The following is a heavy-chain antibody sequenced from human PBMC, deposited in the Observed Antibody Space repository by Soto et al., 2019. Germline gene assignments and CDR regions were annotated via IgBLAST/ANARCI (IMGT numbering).Heavy chain of an antibody. V-gene: IGHV3-21*01. CDR3: ARDRPHELGATCYYYYYYCMDV. CDR2: ISSSSSYI. D-gene: IGHD1-26*01. Sequence: GGSLRLSCAASGFTFSSYSMNWVRQAPGKGLEWVSSISSSSSYIYYADSVKGRFTISRDNAKNSLYLQMNSLRAEDSAVYYCARDRPHELGATCYYYYYYCMDVWGQGCTVTDSS. CDR1: GFTFSSYS. J-gene: IGHJ6*01.